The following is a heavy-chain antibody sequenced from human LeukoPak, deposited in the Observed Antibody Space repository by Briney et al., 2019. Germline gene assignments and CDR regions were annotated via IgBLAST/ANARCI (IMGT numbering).Heavy chain of an antibody. Sequence: AGGSLRLSCAASGFTFSSYAMSWVRQAPGKGLEWVSAISGSGGSTYYADSVKGRFTISRDNSKNTLYLQMNSLRAEDTAVYYCANDRDNMYSSSWFAVFDYWGQGTLVTVSS. D-gene: IGHD6-13*01. V-gene: IGHV3-23*01. CDR2: ISGSGGST. CDR3: ANDRDNMYSSSWFAVFDY. J-gene: IGHJ4*02. CDR1: GFTFSSYA.